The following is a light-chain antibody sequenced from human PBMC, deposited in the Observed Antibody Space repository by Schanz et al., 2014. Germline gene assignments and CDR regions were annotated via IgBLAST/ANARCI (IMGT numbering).Light chain of an antibody. CDR1: SNDVGRYDY. Sequence: QSVLTQPPSASGSPGQSVTISCTGTSNDVGRYDYVSWYQQHPGKAPKLMIYDVSNRPSGVSNRFSGSKSGNTASLTISGLQAEDEADYYCSSYTSSSTPFVFGTGTKLTVL. CDR3: SSYTSSSTPFV. CDR2: DVS. J-gene: IGLJ1*01. V-gene: IGLV2-14*03.